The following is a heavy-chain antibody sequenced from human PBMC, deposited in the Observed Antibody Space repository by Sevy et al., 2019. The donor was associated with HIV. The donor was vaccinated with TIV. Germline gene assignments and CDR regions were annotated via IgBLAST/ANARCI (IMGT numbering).Heavy chain of an antibody. CDR3: ARETDNSARWLDP. D-gene: IGHD4-4*01. CDR1: GFTFNFHG. Sequence: GGSLRLSCTASGFTFNFHGMHWVHQAPGKGLEWVAFIWHDGSNKYMADSVKGRFTISRDNSKNTLFLQMNSLTVEDTAVYYCARETDNSARWLDPWGQGTLVTVSS. CDR2: IWHDGSNK. J-gene: IGHJ5*02. V-gene: IGHV3-30*02.